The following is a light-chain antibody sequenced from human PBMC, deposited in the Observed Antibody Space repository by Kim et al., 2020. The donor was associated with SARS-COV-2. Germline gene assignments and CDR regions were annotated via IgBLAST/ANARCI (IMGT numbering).Light chain of an antibody. CDR2: QAS. Sequence: DIQMTQSPSTLSASVGDRVTITCRASQPISDWLAWYQQKPGKAPNLLIYQASTLQSGIPSRFSGSGSGTEFTLTINSLQPDDFATYYCHQYKTLSFGQGTKVDIK. V-gene: IGKV1-5*03. CDR1: QPISDW. J-gene: IGKJ1*01. CDR3: HQYKTLS.